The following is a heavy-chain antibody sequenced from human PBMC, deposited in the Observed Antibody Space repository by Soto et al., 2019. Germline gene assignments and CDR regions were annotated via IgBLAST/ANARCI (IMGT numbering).Heavy chain of an antibody. D-gene: IGHD6-19*01. CDR1: GGSSSSYY. CDR3: ARSPKQNGILGIAVAADY. J-gene: IGHJ4*02. V-gene: IGHV4-59*01. Sequence: PSETLSLTCTVSGGSSSSYYWSWIRQPPGKGLEWIGYIYYSGSTNYNPSLKSRVTISVDTSKNQFSLKLSSVTAADTAVYYCARSPKQNGILGIAVAADYWGQGTLVTSPQ. CDR2: IYYSGST.